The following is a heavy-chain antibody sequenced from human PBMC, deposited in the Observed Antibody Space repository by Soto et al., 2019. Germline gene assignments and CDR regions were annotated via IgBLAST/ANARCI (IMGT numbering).Heavy chain of an antibody. CDR1: GGSFSGYY. CDR3: ARESSSSCHDY. V-gene: IGHV4-34*01. CDR2: INHSGST. J-gene: IGHJ4*02. Sequence: PSATLSLTCAVYGGSFSGYYWSWIRKPPGKGLEWIGEINHSGSTNYNPSLKSRVTISVDTSKNQFSLKLSSVTADDTAVYYCARESSSSCHDYWGQGTLVTVSS. D-gene: IGHD6-13*01.